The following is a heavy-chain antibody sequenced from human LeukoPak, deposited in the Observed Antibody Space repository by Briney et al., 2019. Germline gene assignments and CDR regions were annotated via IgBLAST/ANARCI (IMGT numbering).Heavy chain of an antibody. CDR3: ARDRTTVTYDAFDI. D-gene: IGHD4-17*01. Sequence: GASVKVSCKASGCTFTGYYMHWVRQAPGQGLEWMGWINPNSGGTNYAQKFQGRVTMTRDTSISTAYMELSRLRSDDTAVYYCARDRTTVTYDAFDIWGQGTMVTVSS. J-gene: IGHJ3*02. CDR1: GCTFTGYY. V-gene: IGHV1-2*02. CDR2: INPNSGGT.